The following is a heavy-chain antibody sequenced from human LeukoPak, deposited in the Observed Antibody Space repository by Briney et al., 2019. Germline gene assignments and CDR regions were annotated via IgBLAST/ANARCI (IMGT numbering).Heavy chain of an antibody. J-gene: IGHJ4*02. D-gene: IGHD4-11*01. CDR2: IYHSGST. CDR1: GGSISSGGYS. V-gene: IGHV4-30-2*01. Sequence: SETLSLTCAVSGGSISSGGYSWSWIRQPPGKGLEWIGYIYHSGSTYYNPSLKSRVTISVDRSKNQFSLKLSSVTAADTAVYYCARSPNLQYYFDYWGQGTLVTVSS. CDR3: ARSPNLQYYFDY.